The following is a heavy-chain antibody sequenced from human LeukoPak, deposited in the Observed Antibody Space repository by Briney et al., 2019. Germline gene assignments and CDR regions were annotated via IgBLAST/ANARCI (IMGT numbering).Heavy chain of an antibody. Sequence: PPQTLSLTCTVSGGSISSGGYYWSWIRQHPGKGLEWIGYIYYSGSTYYSPSLKSRVTISVDTSKNQFSLKLSSVTAADTAVYYCARDGSAYGDMGYWGQGTLVTVSS. J-gene: IGHJ4*02. CDR3: ARDGSAYGDMGY. CDR2: IYYSGST. V-gene: IGHV4-31*03. D-gene: IGHD4-17*01. CDR1: GGSISSGGYY.